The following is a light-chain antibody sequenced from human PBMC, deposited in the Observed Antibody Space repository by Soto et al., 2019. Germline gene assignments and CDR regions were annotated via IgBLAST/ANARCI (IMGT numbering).Light chain of an antibody. Sequence: EIVLTQSPATLSLSPGERGTLSCRASQGIGDTLAWYQHKPGQTPRLLIYDTSTRATGVPTRFSGSRSGAEFTLTISSLQSEDFAVYFCQQYNNWPRTFGQGTKVDI. V-gene: IGKV3-15*01. J-gene: IGKJ1*01. CDR3: QQYNNWPRT. CDR1: QGIGDT. CDR2: DTS.